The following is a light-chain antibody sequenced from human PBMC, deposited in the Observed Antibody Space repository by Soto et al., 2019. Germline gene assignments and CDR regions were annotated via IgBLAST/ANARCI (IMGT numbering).Light chain of an antibody. Sequence: EIVLTQSPATLSLSPGERATLSCRTSQSVSNYVIWYQQKPGQAPRLVIYDVSNRAAGIPARFSGSGSGTDFTLTISSLEPEDIAGYFCQQRSNWPRTFGQGTKADIK. CDR3: QQRSNWPRT. J-gene: IGKJ1*01. CDR1: QSVSNY. V-gene: IGKV3-11*01. CDR2: DVS.